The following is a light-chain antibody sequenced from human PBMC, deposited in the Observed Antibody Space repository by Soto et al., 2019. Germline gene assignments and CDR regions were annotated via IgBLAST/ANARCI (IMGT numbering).Light chain of an antibody. V-gene: IGKV1-39*01. CDR1: QSIGSY. J-gene: IGKJ1*01. CDR3: RLSARLPRT. Sequence: IRMKISPAALCASGKDSVTITCRASQSIGSYLNWYQQTPGKAPKLLIYAASTLQSGVPSRFSGSGSGTDFTLTISILQPGDLASYSSRLSARLPRTCAEGTMVDIK. CDR2: AAS.